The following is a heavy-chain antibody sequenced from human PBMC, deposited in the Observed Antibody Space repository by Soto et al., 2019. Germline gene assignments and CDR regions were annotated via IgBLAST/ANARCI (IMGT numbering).Heavy chain of an antibody. J-gene: IGHJ3*02. CDR1: GGFVTSGSYY. Sequence: QVQLQQWGAGLLKPSETLSLTCAVYGGFVTSGSYYWSWIRQPPGKGLEWIGEMSHSGGTHFTPSLKSRVTISVDTSKNQFTLKMSSVTAADTALYYCARVERGTAKTVVDAFDIWGPGTMVTVSS. V-gene: IGHV4-34*01. CDR2: MSHSGGT. D-gene: IGHD2-21*02. CDR3: ARVERGTAKTVVDAFDI.